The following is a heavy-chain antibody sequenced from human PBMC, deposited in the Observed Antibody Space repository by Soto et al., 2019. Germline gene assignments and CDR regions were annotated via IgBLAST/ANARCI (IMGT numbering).Heavy chain of an antibody. CDR1: GGSFSGYY. J-gene: IGHJ5*02. V-gene: IGHV4-34*01. CDR2: INHSGST. Sequence: SETLSLTCAVYGGSFSGYYWSWIRQPPGKGLEWIGEINHSGSTNYNPSLKSRVTISVDTSKNQFSLKLSSVTAADTAVYYCARGAAYIVVVVAAASVWFDPWGQGTLVTVYS. CDR3: ARGAAYIVVVVAAASVWFDP. D-gene: IGHD2-15*01.